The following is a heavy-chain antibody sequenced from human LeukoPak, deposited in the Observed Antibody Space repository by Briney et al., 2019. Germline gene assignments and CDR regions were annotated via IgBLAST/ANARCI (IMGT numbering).Heavy chain of an antibody. CDR2: ISAYNGNT. D-gene: IGHD5-18*01. V-gene: IGHV1-18*01. J-gene: IGHJ6*03. CDR1: GYTFTSYG. CDR3: ARGPLDTAMVTVSSYYYYYMDV. Sequence: GASVKVSCKASGYTFTSYGISWVRQAPGQGLEWMGWISAYNGNTNYAQKLQGRVTMTTDTSTSTAYKELRSLRSEDTAVYYCARGPLDTAMVTVSSYYYYYMDVWGKGTMVTVSS.